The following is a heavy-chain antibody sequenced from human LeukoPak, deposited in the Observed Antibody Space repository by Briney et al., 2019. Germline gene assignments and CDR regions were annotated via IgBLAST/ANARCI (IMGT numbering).Heavy chain of an antibody. CDR1: GFTFRSFA. J-gene: IGHJ4*02. Sequence: GGPLRLSCAASGFTFRSFAMSGVGQAQGKGLEWVSAISNNGGYTYYADSVQGRFTISRDNSKSTLCLQMNSLRAEDTAVYYCAKQLGYCSDGSCYFPYWGQGTLVTVSS. V-gene: IGHV3-23*01. D-gene: IGHD2-15*01. CDR3: AKQLGYCSDGSCYFPY. CDR2: ISNNGGYT.